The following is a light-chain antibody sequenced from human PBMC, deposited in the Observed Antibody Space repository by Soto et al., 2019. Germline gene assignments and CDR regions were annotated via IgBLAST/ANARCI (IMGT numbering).Light chain of an antibody. J-gene: IGKJ4*01. CDR1: QSVSSSY. CDR3: QQYGSSPRVT. CDR2: GAS. Sequence: EIVLTQSPGTLSLSPGERATLSCRASQSVSSSYLAWYQQKPGQAPRLLIYGASSMATGIPDRFSGSGSGTDFTLTISGLEPEDFAVYYCQQYGSSPRVTFGGGTKVEIK. V-gene: IGKV3-20*01.